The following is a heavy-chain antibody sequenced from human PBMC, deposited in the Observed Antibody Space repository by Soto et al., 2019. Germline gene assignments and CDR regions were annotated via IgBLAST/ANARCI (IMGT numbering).Heavy chain of an antibody. D-gene: IGHD6-13*01. J-gene: IGHJ4*02. CDR3: VYLCGSWYAGFFDL. Sequence: PSETLSLTCTVSGGSISSGDYYWSWIRQPPGKGLEWIGYIYYSGSTYYNPSLKSRVTISVDTSKNQFSLKLSSVTAADTAVYYCVYLCGSWYAGFFDLWGQGTLVTVSS. CDR1: GGSISSGDYY. CDR2: IYYSGST. V-gene: IGHV4-30-4*01.